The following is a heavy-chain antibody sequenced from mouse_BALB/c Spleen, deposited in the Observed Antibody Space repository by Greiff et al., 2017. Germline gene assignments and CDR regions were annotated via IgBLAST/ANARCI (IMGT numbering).Heavy chain of an antibody. CDR3: ARIKGYGYGWFAY. D-gene: IGHD2-2*01. CDR2: INPYNDGT. CDR1: GYTFTSYV. J-gene: IGHJ3*01. Sequence: EVKLQESGPELVKPGASVKMSCKASGYTFTSYVMHWVKQKPGQGLEWIGYINPYNDGTKYNEKFKGKATLTSDKSSSTAYMELSSLTSEDSAVYYCARIKGYGYGWFAYWGQGTLVTVSA. V-gene: IGHV1-14*01.